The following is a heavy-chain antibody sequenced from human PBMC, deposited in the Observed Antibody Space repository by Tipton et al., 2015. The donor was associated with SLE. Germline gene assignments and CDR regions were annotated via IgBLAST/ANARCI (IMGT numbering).Heavy chain of an antibody. D-gene: IGHD1-14*01. V-gene: IGHV3-NL1*01. CDR1: GFTFSSYA. CDR3: ARDNPLGYFDY. J-gene: IGHJ4*02. CDR2: ITSGGDTT. Sequence: SLRLSCAASGFTFSSYAMHWVRQAPGKGLEWVSYITSGGDTTYYADSVKGRFTISRDNSKNTLYLQMNSLRAEDTAVYYCARDNPLGYFDYWGQGTLVTVSS.